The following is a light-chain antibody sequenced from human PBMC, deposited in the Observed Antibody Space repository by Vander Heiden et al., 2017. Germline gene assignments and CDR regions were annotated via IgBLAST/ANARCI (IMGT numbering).Light chain of an antibody. V-gene: IGKV1-39*01. CDR3: QQNDSNPMYT. Sequence: DIQMTQSPSSLSASVGDRVTITCRASQSISSYLNWYQQKPGKAPKLLIYAASSLQSGVPSRFSGSGYGTDFTLTISSLQQEDFATYYCQQNDSNPMYTFGQGTKLEIK. CDR2: AAS. CDR1: QSISSY. J-gene: IGKJ2*01.